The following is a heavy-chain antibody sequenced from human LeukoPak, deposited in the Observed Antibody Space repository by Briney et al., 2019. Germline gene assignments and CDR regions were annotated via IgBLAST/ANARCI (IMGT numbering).Heavy chain of an antibody. CDR1: GGSFSGYY. CDR3: ARDRMDV. CDR2: INHSGST. V-gene: IGHV4-34*01. J-gene: IGHJ6*04. Sequence: SETLSLTCAVYGGSFSGYYWSWIRQPPGKGLEWIGEINHSGSTNYNPSLKSRVTISVDTSKNQFSLKLSSVTAADTAVYYCARDRMDVWGKGTTVTVSS.